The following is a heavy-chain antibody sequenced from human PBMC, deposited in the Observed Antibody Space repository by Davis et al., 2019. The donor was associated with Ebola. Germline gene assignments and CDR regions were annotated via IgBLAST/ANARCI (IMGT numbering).Heavy chain of an antibody. CDR2: INPNSGGP. CDR1: GYNFNDYY. Sequence: ASVKVSCKASGYNFNDYYMHWVRQAPGQGLEWMGRINPNSGGPNYAQKFLGRVTMTTDTSTTTAYMELRSLTSDDTAGYYCARVSSWVGGGDSSVPWGQGTLVNVSS. V-gene: IGHV1-2*06. D-gene: IGHD3-10*01. J-gene: IGHJ5*02. CDR3: ARVSSWVGGGDSSVP.